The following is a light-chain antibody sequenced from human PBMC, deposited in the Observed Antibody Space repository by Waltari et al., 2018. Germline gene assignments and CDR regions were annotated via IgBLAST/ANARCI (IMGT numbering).Light chain of an antibody. CDR1: QTIRTQ. CDR2: GAS. V-gene: IGKV1-39*01. CDR3: QQSFSSPWT. Sequence: DIQMTQSPSSLSASVWDTVTVTCRASQTIRTQLNWYQQKPSPAPKLLIYGASTLQRGVPSRFSGSASGTDFTLTVTNLQPDDFAVYFCQQSFSSPWTFGQGTRV. J-gene: IGKJ1*01.